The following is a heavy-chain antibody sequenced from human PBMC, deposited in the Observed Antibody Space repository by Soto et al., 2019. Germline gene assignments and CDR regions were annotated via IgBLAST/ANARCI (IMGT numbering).Heavy chain of an antibody. Sequence: QVQLVQSGGELKKPGASVKVSCKASGYTFTNYAISWVRQAPGRGLEWMGWVNTYNGNPNYAQIFQGRVTMTTDTSTGTAYMELRSLKSDDSAIYYCARDSQYSTSWQRFDSWDQGTLVTVSS. CDR3: ARDSQYSTSWQRFDS. V-gene: IGHV1-18*01. D-gene: IGHD6-13*01. CDR1: GYTFTNYA. J-gene: IGHJ4*02. CDR2: VNTYNGNP.